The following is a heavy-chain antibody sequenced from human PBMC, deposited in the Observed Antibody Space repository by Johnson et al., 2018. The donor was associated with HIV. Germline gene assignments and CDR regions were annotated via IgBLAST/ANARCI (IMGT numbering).Heavy chain of an antibody. CDR2: IRYDGTNK. Sequence: QVQLVESGGGLVKPGGSLRLSCVASGFTFSSYGMHWVRQAPGKGLEWVAFIRYDGTNKYYGDSVKGRFTVSRDNSKNTRYLQMKSLRAEDTAVYYCAKDMGGDRNAFDIWGQGTMVTVAS. D-gene: IGHD1-26*01. CDR3: AKDMGGDRNAFDI. CDR1: GFTFSSYG. J-gene: IGHJ3*02. V-gene: IGHV3-30*02.